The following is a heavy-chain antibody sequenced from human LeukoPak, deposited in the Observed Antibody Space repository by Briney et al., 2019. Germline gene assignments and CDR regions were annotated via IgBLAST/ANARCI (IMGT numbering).Heavy chain of an antibody. CDR2: ISAYNGNT. D-gene: IGHD5-12*01. CDR3: ARILKPRGYSGYDIYDY. V-gene: IGHV1-18*01. J-gene: IGHJ4*02. CDR1: GGTFTSYG. Sequence: ASVKVSCKASGGTFTSYGISWVRQAPGQGLEWMGWISAYNGNTNYAQKLQGRVTMTTDTSTSTAYMELRSLRSDDTAVYYCARILKPRGYSGYDIYDYWGQGTLVTVSS.